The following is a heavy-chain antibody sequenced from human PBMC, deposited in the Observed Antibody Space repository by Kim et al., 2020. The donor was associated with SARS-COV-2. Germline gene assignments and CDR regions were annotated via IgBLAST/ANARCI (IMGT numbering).Heavy chain of an antibody. D-gene: IGHD6-13*01. Sequence: SQTLSLTCAISGDSVSSNSAAWNWIRQSPSRGLEWLGRTYYRSKWYNDYAVSVKSRITINPDTSKNQFSLQLNSVTPEDTAVYYCARDGVPIAAAGRGYYYYYGMDVWGQGTTVTVSS. CDR3: ARDGVPIAAAGRGYYYYYGMDV. V-gene: IGHV6-1*01. CDR2: TYYRSKWYN. J-gene: IGHJ6*02. CDR1: GDSVSSNSAA.